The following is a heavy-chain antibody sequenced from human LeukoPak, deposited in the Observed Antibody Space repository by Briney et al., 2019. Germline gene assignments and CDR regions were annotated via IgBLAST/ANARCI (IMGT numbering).Heavy chain of an antibody. CDR1: GFTFSSYG. V-gene: IGHV3-30*18. D-gene: IGHD6-13*01. CDR3: AKTRTHSSSWYFDY. CDR2: ISYDGSNK. J-gene: IGHJ4*02. Sequence: GGSLSLSCEASGFTFSSYGMHWVRQAPGKGLEGGAVISYDGSNKYYADSVKGRFTISRDNSKNTLYLQMNSLRAEDTAVYYCAKTRTHSSSWYFDYWGQGTLVTVSS.